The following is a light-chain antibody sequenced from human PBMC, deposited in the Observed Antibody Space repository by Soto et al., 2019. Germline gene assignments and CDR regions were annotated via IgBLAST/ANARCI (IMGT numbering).Light chain of an antibody. J-gene: IGKJ1*01. Sequence: ELVFPESPGTLSLSPGARSPLSGRASPNVNRNLAWYQQKPGQAPRFLIYGASTRATGIPARFSGSGSGTEFTLTISSLQSEDFAVYYCQQRSNWPRTFGQGTKVDIK. CDR1: PNVNRN. CDR3: QQRSNWPRT. CDR2: GAS. V-gene: IGKV3-15*01.